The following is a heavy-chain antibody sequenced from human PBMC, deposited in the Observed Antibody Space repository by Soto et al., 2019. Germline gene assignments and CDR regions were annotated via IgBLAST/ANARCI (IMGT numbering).Heavy chain of an antibody. CDR3: AKDRRAGGNSAFYFDF. Sequence: ALRLSCAASGFKFSNYAMSWVRQAPGKGLEWVSLISATGGGTYYADSVKGRFTISRDNSHNTLYLQVHSLTAEDTAVYYCAKDRRAGGNSAFYFDFWGQGAQVTVSS. J-gene: IGHJ4*02. CDR1: GFKFSNYA. CDR2: ISATGGGT. V-gene: IGHV3-23*01. D-gene: IGHD3-16*01.